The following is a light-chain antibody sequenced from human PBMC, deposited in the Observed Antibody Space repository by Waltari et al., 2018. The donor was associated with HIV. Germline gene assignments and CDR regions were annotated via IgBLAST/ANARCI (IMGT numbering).Light chain of an antibody. CDR3: QQYGSSPYT. Sequence: IVLTQSPGTLSLSPGERATLSCRARKRVISGYVAWYQQKPGQAPKFLIYSTSKRDTGIPDRFSGSGSGTDFSLTIDKLEPEDFGVYWCQQYGSSPYTFGRGTSLEL. J-gene: IGKJ2*01. CDR1: KRVISGY. CDR2: STS. V-gene: IGKV3-20*01.